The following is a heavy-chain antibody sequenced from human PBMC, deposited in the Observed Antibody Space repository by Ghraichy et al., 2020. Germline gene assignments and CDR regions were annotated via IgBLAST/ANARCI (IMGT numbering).Heavy chain of an antibody. D-gene: IGHD3-3*01. Sequence: GGSLRLSCAASGFTFSSYAMSWVRQAPGKGLEWVSAISGSGGSTYYADSVKGRFTISRDNSKNTLYLQMNSLRAEDTAVYYCAKGGYDFWSGYYTADDWGQGTLVTVSS. J-gene: IGHJ4*02. CDR1: GFTFSSYA. CDR3: AKGGYDFWSGYYTADD. CDR2: ISGSGGST. V-gene: IGHV3-23*01.